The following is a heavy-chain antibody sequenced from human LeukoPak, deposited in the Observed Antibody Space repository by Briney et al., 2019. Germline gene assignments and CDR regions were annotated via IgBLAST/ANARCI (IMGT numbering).Heavy chain of an antibody. CDR2: ISSSGSTK. CDR1: GFIFNAYG. Sequence: GGSLRLSCAASGFIFNAYGMSWVRQAPGKGLEWVSYISSSGSTKYYADSVKGRFTISRDNAKNSLYLQMNSLRAEDTAVYYCAREDGMIVVRDAFDIWGQGTMVTVSS. V-gene: IGHV3-48*04. J-gene: IGHJ3*02. D-gene: IGHD3-22*01. CDR3: AREDGMIVVRDAFDI.